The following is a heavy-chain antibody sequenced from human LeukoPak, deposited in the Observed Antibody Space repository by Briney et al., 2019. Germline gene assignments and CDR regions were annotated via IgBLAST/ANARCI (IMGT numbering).Heavy chain of an antibody. CDR1: GDSVSSKNGA. CDR3: ARDLGTTGWHTF. Sequence: SQTLSLTCAVSGDSVSSKNGAWNWIRQSPSRGLEWLGRTYYRSKRYNDYAESMEGRMTISQDTSKNQYSLHLNSVTPDDTAVYYCARDLGTTGWHTFWGQGTLVTVSS. CDR2: TYYRSKRYN. V-gene: IGHV6-1*01. J-gene: IGHJ4*02. D-gene: IGHD6-19*01.